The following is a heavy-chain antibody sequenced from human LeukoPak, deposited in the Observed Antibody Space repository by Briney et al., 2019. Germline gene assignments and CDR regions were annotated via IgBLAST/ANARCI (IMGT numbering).Heavy chain of an antibody. CDR1: GYTFTSYA. D-gene: IGHD6-19*01. J-gene: IGHJ4*02. CDR2: INAGNGNT. V-gene: IGHV1-3*01. CDR3: ARAMFHRITGVNIAVADY. Sequence: ASVKVSCKASGYTFTSYAMHWVRQAPGQRLEWMGWINAGNGNTKYSQKFQGRVTITRDTSASTAYMELSSLRSEDTAVYYCARAMFHRITGVNIAVADYWGQGTLVTVSS.